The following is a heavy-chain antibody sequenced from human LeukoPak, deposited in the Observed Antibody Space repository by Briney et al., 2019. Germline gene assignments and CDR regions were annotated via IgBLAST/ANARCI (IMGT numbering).Heavy chain of an antibody. V-gene: IGHV1-46*01. Sequence: ASVKVSCKASGYTFTSYYMYWVRQAPGQGLEWMGTINPSDGSTNYAQKFQGRVTMTRDTSTSTVYMELSSLTPDDTAVYQCARKAAAGQTGWFGPWGQGTLVTVSS. CDR1: GYTFTSYY. D-gene: IGHD6-13*01. CDR2: INPSDGST. J-gene: IGHJ5*02. CDR3: ARKAAAGQTGWFGP.